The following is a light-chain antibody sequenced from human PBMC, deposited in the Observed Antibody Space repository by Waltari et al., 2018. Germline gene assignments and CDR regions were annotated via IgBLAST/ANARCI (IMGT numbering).Light chain of an antibody. CDR2: KES. Sequence: SYELTQPPSVSVSPGQTARSTCSGDALPNQYGYWYQQKPGHAPVLVIYKESERPSGIPERFSGSSSGTTVTLTISGVQAEDEADYYCQSADSSGAYVFGSGTKVTVL. J-gene: IGLJ1*01. V-gene: IGLV3-25*03. CDR1: ALPNQY. CDR3: QSADSSGAYV.